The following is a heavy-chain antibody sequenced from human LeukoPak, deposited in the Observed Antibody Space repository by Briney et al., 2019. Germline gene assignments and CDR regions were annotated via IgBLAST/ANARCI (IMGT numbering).Heavy chain of an antibody. CDR2: IYTAGDT. J-gene: IGHJ4*02. CDR3: TSGQMFTSGGFDD. D-gene: IGHD6-19*01. Sequence: GGSLRLSCAASGXSVSDKYMGWVRQAPGKGLEWVSVIYTAGDTFYPDSVRGRFSISRDTSRNMVNLQMNSLRAEDTALYYCTSGQMFTSGGFDDWGRGTLVTVSS. CDR1: GXSVSDKY. V-gene: IGHV3-53*01.